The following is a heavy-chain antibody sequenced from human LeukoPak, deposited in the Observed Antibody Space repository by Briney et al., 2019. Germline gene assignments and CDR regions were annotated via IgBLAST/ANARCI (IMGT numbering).Heavy chain of an antibody. CDR3: AKEERRYYYDRDDGMDV. Sequence: PGRSLRLSCAASGFTFSSYGMHWVRQAPGKGLEWVAVISYDGSNKYYADSVKGRFTISRDNSKNTLYLQMNSLRAEDTAVYYCAKEERRYYYDRDDGMDVWGQGTTVNVPS. CDR2: ISYDGSNK. J-gene: IGHJ6*02. V-gene: IGHV3-30*18. D-gene: IGHD3-22*01. CDR1: GFTFSSYG.